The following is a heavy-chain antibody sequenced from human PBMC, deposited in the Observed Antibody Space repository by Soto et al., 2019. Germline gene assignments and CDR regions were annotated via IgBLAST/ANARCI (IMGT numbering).Heavy chain of an antibody. CDR3: ARTYCSGGSCYPSTGGMDV. Sequence: GSLRPSCAASGFNFCGYAMRWVRQAPGKGLEGVSAISGRGGSTYYADSVKGRFTISRDNSKNTLYLQMNSLRAEDTAVYYCARTYCSGGSCYPSTGGMDVWGQGTTGTV. J-gene: IGHJ6*02. V-gene: IGHV3-23*01. CDR1: GFNFCGYA. CDR2: ISGRGGST. D-gene: IGHD2-15*01.